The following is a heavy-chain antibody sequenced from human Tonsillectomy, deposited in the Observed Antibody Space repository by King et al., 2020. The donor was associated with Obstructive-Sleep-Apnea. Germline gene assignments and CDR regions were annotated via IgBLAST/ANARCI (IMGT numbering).Heavy chain of an antibody. CDR2: IIPILGIA. D-gene: IGHD3-10*01. CDR3: ARGNYYGSGSYSDY. Sequence: QLVQSGAEVKKPGSSVKVSCKASVGTFSSYAISWVRQAPGQELEWIGRIIPILGIANYAQKFQGRFTITADKSTSTAYMELSSLRSEDTAVYYCARGNYYGSGSYSDYWGQGTLVTVSS. V-gene: IGHV1-69*09. J-gene: IGHJ4*02. CDR1: VGTFSSYA.